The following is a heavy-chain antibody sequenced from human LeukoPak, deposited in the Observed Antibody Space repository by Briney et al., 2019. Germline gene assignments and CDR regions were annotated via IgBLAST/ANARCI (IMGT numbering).Heavy chain of an antibody. CDR2: IYHSGST. J-gene: IGHJ6*03. CDR1: GGSISSGGYY. CDR3: ARYMFENERFGGYYYYYYYMDV. D-gene: IGHD3-10*01. Sequence: SQTLSLTCTVSGGSISSGGYYWSWIRQPPGKGLEWIGYIYHSGSTYYNPSLKSRVTISVDRSKNQFSLKLSSVTAADTAVYYCARYMFENERFGGYYYYYYYMDVWGKGTTVTVSS. V-gene: IGHV4-30-2*01.